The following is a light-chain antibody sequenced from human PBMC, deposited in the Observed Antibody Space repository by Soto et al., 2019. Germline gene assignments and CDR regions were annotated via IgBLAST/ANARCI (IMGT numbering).Light chain of an antibody. Sequence: VLTQSPATLSLSPGERATLSCRASQSVRSYLAWYQQKPGQAPRLLIYDASNRATDIPARFSGSGSGTDFTLTISSLEPEDSAVYYCQQRHMWPITFGQGTRLEIK. CDR2: DAS. J-gene: IGKJ5*01. V-gene: IGKV3-11*01. CDR1: QSVRSY. CDR3: QQRHMWPIT.